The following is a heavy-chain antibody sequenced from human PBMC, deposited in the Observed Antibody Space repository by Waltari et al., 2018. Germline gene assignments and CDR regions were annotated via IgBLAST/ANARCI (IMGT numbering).Heavy chain of an antibody. V-gene: IGHV1-46*03. CDR2: INPSGGST. CDR3: TRDRLSGYDRQASDI. D-gene: IGHD5-12*01. J-gene: IGHJ3*02. CDR1: GFTIPTFY. Sequence: QVQLVQSGAEVKKPGASVKVSCKASGFTIPTFYLPWVRQAPGQGLEWMGKINPSGGSTRYAQKCQDRVTMTSDTSTNTVHMELGSLRSEDTAVYYCTRDRLSGYDRQASDIWGQGTMVNVAS.